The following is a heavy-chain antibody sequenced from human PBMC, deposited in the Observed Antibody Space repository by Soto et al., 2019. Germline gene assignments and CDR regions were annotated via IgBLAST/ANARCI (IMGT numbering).Heavy chain of an antibody. CDR3: ARGRASIAARRPGNWFDP. J-gene: IGHJ5*02. D-gene: IGHD6-6*01. V-gene: IGHV4-34*01. CDR2: INHSGST. CDR1: GGSFSGYY. Sequence: PSETLSLTCAVYGGSFSGYYWIWIRQPPGKGLEWIGEINHSGSTNYNPSLKSRVTISVDTSKNQFSLKLSSVTAADTAVYYCARGRASIAARRPGNWFDPWGQGTLVTVSS.